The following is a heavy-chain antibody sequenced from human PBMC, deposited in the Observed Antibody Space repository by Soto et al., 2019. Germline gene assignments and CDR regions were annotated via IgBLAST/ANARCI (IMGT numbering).Heavy chain of an antibody. J-gene: IGHJ4*02. CDR2: IVPIRRAA. D-gene: IGHD6-13*01. V-gene: IGHV1-69*01. CDR3: VKDSGAKLSSS. Sequence: QVQLVQSGAEVKKTGSSVRVSCKASGGTFSSYRLNWLRQAPGHGLEWVGGIVPIRRAAEYAQGFQGRVTITADETTRTYYMELRSLTSQDTAFYYCVKDSGAKLSSSWGQGTMVTVSS. CDR1: GGTFSSYR.